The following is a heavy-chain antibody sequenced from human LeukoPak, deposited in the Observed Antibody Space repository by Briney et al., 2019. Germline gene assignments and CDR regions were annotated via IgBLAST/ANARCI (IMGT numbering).Heavy chain of an antibody. CDR3: AKFYDILTGYFDY. D-gene: IGHD3-9*01. V-gene: IGHV3-23*01. Sequence: GGSLRLSCAASGFTFASYAMSWVRQAPGEGLEWVSAISGSGVTTYYADSVKGRFTISRDNSKNTLYLQMNSLRAEDTAVYYCAKFYDILTGYFDYWGQGTLVTVSS. CDR2: ISGSGVTT. J-gene: IGHJ4*02. CDR1: GFTFASYA.